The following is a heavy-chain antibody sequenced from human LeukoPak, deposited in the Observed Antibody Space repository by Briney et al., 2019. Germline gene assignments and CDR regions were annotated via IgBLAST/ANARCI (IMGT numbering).Heavy chain of an antibody. D-gene: IGHD1-1*01. CDR1: GGSIGTYY. J-gene: IGHJ4*02. V-gene: IGHV4-4*07. CDR2: IYTSGIT. Sequence: SVTLSLTCTVSGGSIGTYYWNWIRQPAGKGLEWIGRIYTSGITNHNPSLKSRVTMSVDTSKNQFSLKLSSVTAADTAVYYCARDSGLERLGPQFDYWGQGTLVTVSS. CDR3: ARDSGLERLGPQFDY.